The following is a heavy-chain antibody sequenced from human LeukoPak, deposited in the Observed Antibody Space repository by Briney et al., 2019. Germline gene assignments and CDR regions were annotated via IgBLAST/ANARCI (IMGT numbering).Heavy chain of an antibody. D-gene: IGHD3-10*01. CDR1: GFTFSSYG. V-gene: IGHV3-30*18. CDR2: ISYDGSNK. CDR3: AKSMLMRFGSGSRPYYYYGMDV. Sequence: PGGSLRLSCAASGFTFSSYGMHWVRQAPGKGLEWVAVISYDGSNKYYADSVKGRFTISRDNSKNTLYLQMNSLRAEDTAVYYCAKSMLMRFGSGSRPYYYYGMDVWGQGTTVTVSS. J-gene: IGHJ6*02.